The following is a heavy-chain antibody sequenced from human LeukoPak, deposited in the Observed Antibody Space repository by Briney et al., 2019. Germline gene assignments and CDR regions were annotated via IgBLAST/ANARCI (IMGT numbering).Heavy chain of an antibody. Sequence: ASVKVSCNISGYTLTDFSMHWVRQAPGKGLEWMGGFNREDDEAIYAPHFQGRVTVTEGTSTDTAYMELSSPRSEDTAVYYCATLDSYYDNSGRPLVPDWGQGTLVTVSS. V-gene: IGHV1-24*01. CDR3: ATLDSYYDNSGRPLVPD. CDR2: FNREDDEA. J-gene: IGHJ4*02. CDR1: GYTLTDFS. D-gene: IGHD3-22*01.